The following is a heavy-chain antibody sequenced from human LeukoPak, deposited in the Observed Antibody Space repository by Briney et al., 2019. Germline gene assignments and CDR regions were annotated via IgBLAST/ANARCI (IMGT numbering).Heavy chain of an antibody. CDR3: ATKGGPVAGPYDY. J-gene: IGHJ4*02. Sequence: GGSLRLSCAASRFTFGSYSMNWVRQAPGKGLEWVSSISTSSKYIYYADSVKGRFTISRDNSKNTLYLQMNSLRAEDTAVYYCATKGGPVAGPYDYWGQGTLVTVSS. CDR1: RFTFGSYS. V-gene: IGHV3-21*04. CDR2: ISTSSKYI. D-gene: IGHD6-19*01.